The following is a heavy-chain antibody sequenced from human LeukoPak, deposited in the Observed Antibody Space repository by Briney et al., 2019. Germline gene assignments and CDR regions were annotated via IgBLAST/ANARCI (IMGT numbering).Heavy chain of an antibody. CDR2: ISSSSSYI. J-gene: IGHJ1*01. D-gene: IGHD2-15*01. Sequence: GGSLRLSCAASGFTFSGYSMNWVRQAPGKGLEWVSSISSSSSYIYYADSVKGRFTISTDKAKNSLYMQMNSLRAEDTAVYYCARVGCSGGSCYVYFQHWGQGTLVTVSS. CDR3: ARVGCSGGSCYVYFQH. CDR1: GFTFSGYS. V-gene: IGHV3-21*01.